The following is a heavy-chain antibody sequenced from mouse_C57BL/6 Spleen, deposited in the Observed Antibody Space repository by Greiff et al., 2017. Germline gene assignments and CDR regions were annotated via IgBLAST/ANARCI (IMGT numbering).Heavy chain of an antibody. J-gene: IGHJ4*01. CDR3: ARQGLTLYAMDY. CDR1: GFTFSDYG. D-gene: IGHD1-1*01. CDR2: ISSGSSTI. V-gene: IGHV5-17*01. Sequence: EVHLVESGGGLVKPGGSLKLSCAASGFTFSDYGMHWVRQAPEKGLEWVAYISSGSSTIYYADTVKGRFTISRDTAKNTLFLQMTSLRSEDTAMYYCARQGLTLYAMDYWGQGTSVTVSS.